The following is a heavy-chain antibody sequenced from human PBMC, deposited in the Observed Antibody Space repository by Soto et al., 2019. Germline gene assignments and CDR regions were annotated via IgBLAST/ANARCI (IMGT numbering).Heavy chain of an antibody. D-gene: IGHD3-10*01. CDR1: DFDFSSYG. V-gene: IGHV3-30*03. J-gene: IGHJ4*02. CDR2: SSYDGRET. Sequence: GSLRLSCAASDFDFSSYGIHWVRQAPGEGLEWVAASSYDGRETFYADSAKGRFTVSKEMSKNTAFLQMNALRHEDTAVYFCARDSGWPILNFDNWGQGTPVTVSS. CDR3: ARDSGWPILNFDN.